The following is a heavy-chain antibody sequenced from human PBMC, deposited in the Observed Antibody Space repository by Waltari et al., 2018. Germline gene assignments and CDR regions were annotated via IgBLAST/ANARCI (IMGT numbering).Heavy chain of an antibody. V-gene: IGHV3-30*02. CDR3: AKDSGLRFLDY. Sequence: QVQLVESGGGVVQPGGSLRLSCAASGFTFSSYGMHWVRQAPGKGLEWWAFIRYDGSNKYYADSVKGRFTISRDNSKNTLYLQMNSLRAEDTAVYYCAKDSGLRFLDYWGQGTLVTVSS. J-gene: IGHJ4*02. CDR1: GFTFSSYG. CDR2: IRYDGSNK. D-gene: IGHD3-3*01.